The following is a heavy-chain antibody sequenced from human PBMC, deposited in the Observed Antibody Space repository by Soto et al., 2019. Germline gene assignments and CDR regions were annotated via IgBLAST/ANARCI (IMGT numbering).Heavy chain of an antibody. CDR2: IYSGGST. J-gene: IGHJ4*02. Sequence: EVQLVESGGGLVQPGGSLRLSCAASGFTVSSNYMSWVRQAPGKGLEWVSVIYSGGSTYYADSVKGRFTISRHNSKNTLYLQMNSLRAEDTAVYYCARVVNYRRWFGELLPYYFDYWGQGTLVTVSS. V-gene: IGHV3-53*04. D-gene: IGHD3-10*01. CDR3: ARVVNYRRWFGELLPYYFDY. CDR1: GFTVSSNY.